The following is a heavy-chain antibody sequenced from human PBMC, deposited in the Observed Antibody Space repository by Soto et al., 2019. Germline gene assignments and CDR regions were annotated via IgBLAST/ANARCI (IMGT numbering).Heavy chain of an antibody. Sequence: LGESLKISCKGSGYSFTSYWIGWVRQMPGKGLEWMGIIYPGDSDTRCSPSFQGQVTISADKSISTAYLQWSSLKASDTAMYYCAGHLRIRYCSGGSCVIGYFDYWGQGTLVTVSS. V-gene: IGHV5-51*01. CDR1: GYSFTSYW. J-gene: IGHJ4*02. CDR3: AGHLRIRYCSGGSCVIGYFDY. CDR2: IYPGDSDT. D-gene: IGHD2-15*01.